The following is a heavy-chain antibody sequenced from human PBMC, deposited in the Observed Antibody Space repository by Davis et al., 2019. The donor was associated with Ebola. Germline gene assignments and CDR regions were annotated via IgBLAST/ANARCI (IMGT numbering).Heavy chain of an antibody. J-gene: IGHJ4*02. Sequence: AASVKVSCKASGYTFTNYYMHWVRQAPGQGLEWMGRIYPFNGATNFADNFQGRVTMTTDTSISTAYMELSSLNSDDTAVYYCARGGASGSYGYFDNWGQGNLVIVSS. CDR1: GYTFTNYY. D-gene: IGHD3-22*01. CDR3: ARGGASGSYGYFDN. V-gene: IGHV1-2*06. CDR2: IYPFNGAT.